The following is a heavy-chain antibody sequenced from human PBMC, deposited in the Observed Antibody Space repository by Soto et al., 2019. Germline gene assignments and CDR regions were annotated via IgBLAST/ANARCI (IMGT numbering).Heavy chain of an antibody. Sequence: QVQLQESGPGLVKPSETLSLTCAVSGGSITSSNWWTWVRQPPGRGLEWIGEIYHSGAINHSPSLTSRLTLSVDKSKNHFSLKLRSVTAADTAVYYCVRDNSHSLLDYWGQGILVTVSS. D-gene: IGHD4-4*01. J-gene: IGHJ4*02. CDR2: IYHSGAI. CDR1: GGSITSSNW. CDR3: VRDNSHSLLDY. V-gene: IGHV4-4*02.